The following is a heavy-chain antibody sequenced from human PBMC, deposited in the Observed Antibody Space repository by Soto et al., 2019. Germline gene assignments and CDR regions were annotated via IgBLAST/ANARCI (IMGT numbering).Heavy chain of an antibody. CDR3: GERVAAHQYFDV. CDR1: GYMFANDW. Sequence: GESLKISCKGSGYMFANDWIAWVRQMPGEGLEWMGIIFPGDSDTRYSPSFQGQVTISADKPISTAYLQWNSLQASDTAIYDCGERVAAHQYFDVWGQGTLVTVSS. J-gene: IGHJ4*02. D-gene: IGHD6-25*01. CDR2: IFPGDSDT. V-gene: IGHV5-51*04.